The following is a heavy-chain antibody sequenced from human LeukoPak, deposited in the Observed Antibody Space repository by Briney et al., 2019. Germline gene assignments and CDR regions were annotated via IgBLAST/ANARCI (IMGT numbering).Heavy chain of an antibody. D-gene: IGHD1-26*01. CDR2: ISGSGGST. CDR1: GFTFSSYA. J-gene: IGHJ4*02. V-gene: IGHV3-23*01. Sequence: GGSLRLSCAASGFTFSSYAMSWVRQAPGKGLEWVSAISGSGGSTYYADSVKGRFTNSRDNSKNTLYLQMNSLRAEDTAVYYCAKGHSGSYYRLDYWGQGTLVTVSS. CDR3: AKGHSGSYYRLDY.